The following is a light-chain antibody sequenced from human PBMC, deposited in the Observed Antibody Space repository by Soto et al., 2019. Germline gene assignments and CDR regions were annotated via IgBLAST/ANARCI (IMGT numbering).Light chain of an antibody. CDR3: QQYNVYWT. CDR1: QSINIW. Sequence: QSPSTLSASVGDRVTITCRASQSINIWLAWYQQRPGRAPKLLIYKASTLESGVPSRFSGSGSGTEFTLTISSLQPDDFATYYCQQYNVYWTFGQGTKVDIK. J-gene: IGKJ1*01. CDR2: KAS. V-gene: IGKV1-5*03.